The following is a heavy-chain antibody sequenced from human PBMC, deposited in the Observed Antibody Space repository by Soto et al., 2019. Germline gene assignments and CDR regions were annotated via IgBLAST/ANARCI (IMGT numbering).Heavy chain of an antibody. Sequence: QVQLVQSGAEVKKPGASVKVSCKASGYTFTSYDINWVRQATGQGLEWMGWMNANSGNTGYAQKCQGRVTMTRNTSIRTAYMELSSLRSEDTAVYYCARVGYSYGWVSYYYGMDVCGQGTTVTVSS. D-gene: IGHD5-18*01. V-gene: IGHV1-8*01. CDR2: MNANSGNT. CDR3: ARVGYSYGWVSYYYGMDV. J-gene: IGHJ6*02. CDR1: GYTFTSYD.